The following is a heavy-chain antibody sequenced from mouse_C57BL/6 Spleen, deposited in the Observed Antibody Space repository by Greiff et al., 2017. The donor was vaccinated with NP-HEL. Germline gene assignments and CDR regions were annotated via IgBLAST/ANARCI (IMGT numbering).Heavy chain of an antibody. Sequence: EVQLQQSGPELVKPGASVKIPCKASGYTFTDYNMDWVKQSHGKSLEWIGDINPNNGGTIYNQKFKGKATLTVDKSASTAYMELRSLTSEDTAVYYCARDYYGSSYAMDYWGQGTAVTVSS. CDR3: ARDYYGSSYAMDY. D-gene: IGHD1-1*01. CDR1: GYTFTDYN. J-gene: IGHJ4*01. CDR2: INPNNGGT. V-gene: IGHV1-18*01.